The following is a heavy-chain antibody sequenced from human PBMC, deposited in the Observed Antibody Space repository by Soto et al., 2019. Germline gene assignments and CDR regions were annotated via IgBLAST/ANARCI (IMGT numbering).Heavy chain of an antibody. V-gene: IGHV1-2*02. CDR3: ARERYQVISDGMDV. D-gene: IGHD2-2*01. CDR1: GYTFTGYY. Sequence: QVQLVQSGADVKTPGASVRVSCKASGYTFTGYYVHWVREAPGQGLEWRGWINPETGGTSYEQKFQVRFTMSRDTSINTAYLELSRLRFDDAAVYFCARERYQVISDGMDVWGQGTTVTVSS. J-gene: IGHJ6*02. CDR2: INPETGGT.